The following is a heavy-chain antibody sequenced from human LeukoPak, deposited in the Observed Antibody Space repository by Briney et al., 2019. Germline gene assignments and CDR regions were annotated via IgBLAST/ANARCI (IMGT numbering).Heavy chain of an antibody. V-gene: IGHV3-23*01. CDR2: LCGRGGST. CDR3: SKGAEWELLRYFDY. Sequence: GGTLRLFCGASGFTFSGYGMSWVRQAPGKGLEWVSALCGRGGSTYYADFGKGRFTISRDNSKKTLDPAMNSLRAGGPAVLFWSKGAEWELLRYFDYWGQGTLVTVSS. J-gene: IGHJ4*02. D-gene: IGHD1-26*01. CDR1: GFTFSGYG.